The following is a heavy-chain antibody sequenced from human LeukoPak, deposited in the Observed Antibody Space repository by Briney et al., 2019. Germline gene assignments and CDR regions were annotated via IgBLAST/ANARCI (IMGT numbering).Heavy chain of an antibody. J-gene: IGHJ6*02. CDR1: GFTFSNYW. V-gene: IGHV3-7*01. Sequence: GGSLRLSCAASGFTFSNYWMSWVRQAPGKGLEWVANIKQDGSEKCYVDSVKGRFTISRDNVKNSLYLQMNSLRAEDTAVYYCARDRWELLSNSYHYCGLDVWGQGTTVTVSS. CDR2: IKQDGSEK. CDR3: ARDRWELLSNSYHYCGLDV. D-gene: IGHD2-15*01.